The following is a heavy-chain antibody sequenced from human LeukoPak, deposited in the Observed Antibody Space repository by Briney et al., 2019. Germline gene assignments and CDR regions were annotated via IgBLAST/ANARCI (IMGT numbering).Heavy chain of an antibody. CDR2: ISAYNGNT. Sequence: ASVKVSCKASGYTFTSYGISWVRQAPGQGLEWMGWISAYNGNTNYAQKLQGRVTITADESTSTAYMELSSLRSEDTAVYYCARGFEMATSDAFDIWGQGTMATVSS. V-gene: IGHV1-18*01. CDR1: GYTFTSYG. J-gene: IGHJ3*02. D-gene: IGHD5-24*01. CDR3: ARGFEMATSDAFDI.